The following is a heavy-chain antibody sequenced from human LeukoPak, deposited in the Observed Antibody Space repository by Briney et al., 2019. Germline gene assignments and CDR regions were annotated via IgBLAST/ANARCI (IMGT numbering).Heavy chain of an antibody. Sequence: SETLSLTCTVSGGSISSYYWSWIRQPAGTALEWIGRIYTSGTITYNPSLKSRVTISVDTSKNQFSLKLSSVTAADTAVYYCARVGSYLDAFDIWGQGTMVTVSS. CDR1: GGSISSYY. CDR3: ARVGSYLDAFDI. V-gene: IGHV4-4*07. D-gene: IGHD1-26*01. J-gene: IGHJ3*02. CDR2: IYTSGTI.